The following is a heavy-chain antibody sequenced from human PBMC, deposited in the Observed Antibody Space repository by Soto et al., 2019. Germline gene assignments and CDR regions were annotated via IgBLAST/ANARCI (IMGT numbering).Heavy chain of an antibody. CDR2: ISGSGGTK. V-gene: IGHV3-23*01. J-gene: IGHJ3*02. D-gene: IGHD6-19*01. CDR1: GFTFSSYA. CDR3: AKTANGWFSAFDI. Sequence: EVQLLESGGGLVQPGGSLRLSCAASGFTFSSYAMSWVRQAPGKGLEWVSAISGSGGTKYYADSVKGRFTFSRDNSNNTLYLQINSLRAEDTTVYYCAKTANGWFSAFDIWGQGTMVTVSS.